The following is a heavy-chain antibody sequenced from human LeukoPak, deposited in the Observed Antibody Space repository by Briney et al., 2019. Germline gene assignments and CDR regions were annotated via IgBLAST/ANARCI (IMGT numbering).Heavy chain of an antibody. D-gene: IGHD3-10*01. Sequence: GGSLRLSCAASEFSVGSNYMTWVRQAPGKGLEWVSLIYSGGSTYYADSVKGRFTISRDNAKNSLYLQMNSLRAEDTAVYYCVRDSDHVRDYWGQGTLVTVSS. V-gene: IGHV3-66*01. CDR3: VRDSDHVRDY. J-gene: IGHJ4*02. CDR1: EFSVGSNY. CDR2: IYSGGST.